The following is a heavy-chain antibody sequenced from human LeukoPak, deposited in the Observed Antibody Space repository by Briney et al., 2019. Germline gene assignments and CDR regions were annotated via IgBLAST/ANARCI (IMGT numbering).Heavy chain of an antibody. J-gene: IGHJ3*02. CDR1: GYTFTSHG. CDR2: LSAYNGNT. Sequence: GASVEVSCQASGYTFTSHGMSWVRHAPGQGLEGMGWLSAYNGNTNYAQKLQGRVTMTTDTSTSTAYMELRSLRSDDTAVYYCATLAFYGGNPFSVPPAFDIWGQGTMVTVSS. CDR3: ATLAFYGGNPFSVPPAFDI. D-gene: IGHD4-23*01. V-gene: IGHV1-18*01.